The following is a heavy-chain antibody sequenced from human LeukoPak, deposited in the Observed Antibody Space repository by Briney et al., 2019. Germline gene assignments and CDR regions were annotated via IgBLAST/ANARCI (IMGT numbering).Heavy chain of an antibody. CDR1: GGSISSSSYY. CDR2: IYYSGST. Sequence: SETLSLTCTVSGGSISSSSYYWSWIRQPPGKGLEWIGYIYYSGSTNYNPSLKSRVTISVDTSKNQFSLKLSSVTAADTAVYYCARVAGGYCSGGSCFELNWFDPWGQGTLVTVSS. V-gene: IGHV4-61*01. D-gene: IGHD2-15*01. J-gene: IGHJ5*02. CDR3: ARVAGGYCSGGSCFELNWFDP.